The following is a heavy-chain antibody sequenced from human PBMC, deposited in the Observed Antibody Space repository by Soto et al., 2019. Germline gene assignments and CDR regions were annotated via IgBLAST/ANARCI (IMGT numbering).Heavy chain of an antibody. V-gene: IGHV4-39*01. CDR1: GGSISSSSYY. Sequence: NPSETLSLICTVSGGSISSSSYYWGWIRQPPGKGLEWIGSIYYSGSTYYNPSLKSRVTMSVDTSKNQFSLKLSSVTAADTAVYYCAVDYDFWSGPYYYYGMDVWGQGTTVTVSS. CDR3: AVDYDFWSGPYYYYGMDV. J-gene: IGHJ6*02. CDR2: IYYSGST. D-gene: IGHD3-3*01.